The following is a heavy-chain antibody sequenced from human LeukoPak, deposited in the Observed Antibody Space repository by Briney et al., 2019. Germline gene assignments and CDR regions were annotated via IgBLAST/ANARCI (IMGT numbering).Heavy chain of an antibody. CDR2: IYYSGST. J-gene: IGHJ6*03. Sequence: SETLSLTCTVSGGSISSYYWSWIRQPPGKGLEWIGYIYYSGSTNYNPSLKSRVTISVDTSKNQFSLKLGSVTAADTAVYYCARVADCTNGVCYSDYYYYMDVWGKGTTVTVSS. D-gene: IGHD2-8*01. V-gene: IGHV4-59*01. CDR1: GGSISSYY. CDR3: ARVADCTNGVCYSDYYYYMDV.